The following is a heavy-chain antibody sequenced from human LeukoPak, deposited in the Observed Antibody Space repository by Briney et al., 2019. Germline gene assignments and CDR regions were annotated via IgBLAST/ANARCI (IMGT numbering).Heavy chain of an antibody. J-gene: IGHJ4*02. CDR3: TRDEDFYSSSSDY. CDR1: GFTFSSSD. V-gene: IGHV3-13*01. D-gene: IGHD6-6*01. CDR2: IGTIGDT. Sequence: GGSLRLSCAASGFTFSSSDMHWVRQPTGKGLEWVSAIGTIGDTYYPGSVKGRFTISRENAKNTLYLQMNSLRAGDTAVYYCTRDEDFYSSSSDYWGQGTLVTVSS.